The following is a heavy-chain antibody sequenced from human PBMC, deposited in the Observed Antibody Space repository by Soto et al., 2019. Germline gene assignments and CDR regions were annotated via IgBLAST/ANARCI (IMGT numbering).Heavy chain of an antibody. Sequence: KPSETLSLTCTVSGGSIFSHYWGWIRQPPGKGLEYIGYIYYSGSTNYNPSLKSRVTISVDMSREQFSLKLTSVTAADTAVYYCARGQNLGGSTFDIWGQGTSGTASS. J-gene: IGHJ3*02. CDR1: GGSIFSHY. CDR3: ARGQNLGGSTFDI. CDR2: IYYSGST. V-gene: IGHV4-59*11. D-gene: IGHD3-16*01.